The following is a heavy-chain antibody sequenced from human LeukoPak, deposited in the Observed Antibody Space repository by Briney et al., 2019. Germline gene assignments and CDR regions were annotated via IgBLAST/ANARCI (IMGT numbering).Heavy chain of an antibody. V-gene: IGHV4-31*03. J-gene: IGHJ3*01. D-gene: IGHD3-22*01. Sequence: SETLSLTCTVSGGSISTGGEYWSWIRHLPGKGLEWIGYVYYSGSTYYNPSLESRITMSVDTSENQFSLKLTSVTAADTAVYYCAREKTAYYYDRSGFSEGAFVVWGQGAMVTVSS. CDR2: VYYSGST. CDR1: GGSISTGGEY. CDR3: AREKTAYYYDRSGFSEGAFVV.